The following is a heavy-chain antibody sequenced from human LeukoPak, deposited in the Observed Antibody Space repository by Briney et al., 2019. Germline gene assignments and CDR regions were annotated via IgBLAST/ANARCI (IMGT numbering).Heavy chain of an antibody. J-gene: IGHJ4*02. CDR1: GFTFGDYA. Sequence: GGSLRLSCTASGFTFGDYAMNWFRQAPGKGLEWVAFIRSRAYGGTTEYAASVKGRFTISRDDSKSIAYLQMNSLKTEDTAVYYCTRDWSGTYYTFSVYWGQGTLVTVSS. CDR3: TRDWSGTYYTFSVY. V-gene: IGHV3-49*03. CDR2: IRSRAYGGTT. D-gene: IGHD1-26*01.